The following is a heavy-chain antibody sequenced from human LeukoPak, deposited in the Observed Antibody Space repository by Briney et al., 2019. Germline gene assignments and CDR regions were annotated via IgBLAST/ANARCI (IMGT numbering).Heavy chain of an antibody. Sequence: ASVKVSCKASGYTFTDYSMHWVRQAPGQGLEWMGWINPNSGGTDYAQKFQGRVTMTRVTYISTAYLEVTRLTSDDTAVYFCVRDMIAAAGAGGWGQGTLVTVSS. CDR2: INPNSGGT. J-gene: IGHJ4*02. CDR3: VRDMIAAAGAGG. CDR1: GYTFTDYS. D-gene: IGHD6-13*01. V-gene: IGHV1-2*02.